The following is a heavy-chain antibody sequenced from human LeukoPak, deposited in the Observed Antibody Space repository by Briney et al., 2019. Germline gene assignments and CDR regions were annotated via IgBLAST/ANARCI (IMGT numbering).Heavy chain of an antibody. V-gene: IGHV1-69*13. Sequence: ASVKVSCKASGGTFSSYAISWVRQAPGQGLEWMGGIIPIFGTANYAQKFQGRVTITADESTSTAYMELSSLRSEDTAVYYCARRLMYYYDTSGYDVAFDIWGQGTMVTVSS. J-gene: IGHJ3*02. CDR3: ARRLMYYYDTSGYDVAFDI. D-gene: IGHD3-22*01. CDR1: GGTFSSYA. CDR2: IIPIFGTA.